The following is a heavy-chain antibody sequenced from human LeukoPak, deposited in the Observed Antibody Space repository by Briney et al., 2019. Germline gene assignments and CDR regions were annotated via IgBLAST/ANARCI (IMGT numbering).Heavy chain of an antibody. V-gene: IGHV4-30-2*01. J-gene: IGHJ4*02. D-gene: IGHD7-27*01. CDR2: IYHSGST. CDR3: ARVSSTLGIDY. Sequence: PSETLSLTCSVSGGSISSGGYYWSWIRQPPGKGLEWIGYIYHSGSTYYNPSLKSRVTISVDRSKNQFSLNLTSVTAADTAVYYCARVSSTLGIDYWGQGTLVTVSS. CDR1: GGSISSGGYY.